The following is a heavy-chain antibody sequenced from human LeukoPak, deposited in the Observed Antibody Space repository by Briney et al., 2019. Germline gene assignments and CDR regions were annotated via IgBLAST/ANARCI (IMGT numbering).Heavy chain of an antibody. J-gene: IGHJ4*02. CDR3: ARDGRIEGSGSYRRSYYFDY. CDR2: IYSGGST. CDR1: GFTVSSNY. V-gene: IGHV3-66*01. D-gene: IGHD1-26*01. Sequence: QTGGSLRLSCAASGFTVSSNYMSWVRQAPGKGLEWVSVIYSGGSTYYADSVKGRFTISRDNSKNTLYLQMNSLRAEDTAVYYCARDGRIEGSGSYRRSYYFDYWGQGTLVTVSS.